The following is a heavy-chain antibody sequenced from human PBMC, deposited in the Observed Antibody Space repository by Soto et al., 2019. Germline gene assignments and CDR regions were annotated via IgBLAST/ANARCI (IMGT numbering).Heavy chain of an antibody. CDR3: ASGITGTRLDY. V-gene: IGHV4-30-2*01. CDR2: IYHSGST. CDR1: GGSISSGPYS. J-gene: IGHJ4*02. D-gene: IGHD1-7*01. Sequence: SETLSLTCTVSGGSISSGPYSWGWIRQPPGKGLEWIGYIYHSGSTYYNPSLKSRVTISVDRSKNQFSLKLSSVTAADTAVYYCASGITGTRLDYWGQGTLVTVSS.